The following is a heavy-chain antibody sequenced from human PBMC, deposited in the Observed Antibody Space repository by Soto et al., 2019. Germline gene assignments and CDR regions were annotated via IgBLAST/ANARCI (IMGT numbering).Heavy chain of an antibody. V-gene: IGHV3-23*01. CDR2: ISATGGGT. D-gene: IGHD3-16*01. Sequence: GWSLRLSCAASGFKFSNYAMSWVRQAPGKGLEWVSLISATGGGTYYADSVKGRFTISRDNSHNTLYLQVHSLTAEDTAVYYCAKDRRAGGNSAFYFDFWGQGAQVTVSS. CDR3: AKDRRAGGNSAFYFDF. CDR1: GFKFSNYA. J-gene: IGHJ4*02.